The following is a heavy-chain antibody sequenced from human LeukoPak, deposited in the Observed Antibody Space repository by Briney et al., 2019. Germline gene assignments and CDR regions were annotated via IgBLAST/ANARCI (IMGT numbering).Heavy chain of an antibody. D-gene: IGHD4-23*01. CDR3: ARGWHGGNSGCDY. CDR1: GFTFSNSW. V-gene: IGHV3-74*01. Sequence: TGGSLRLSCAASGFTFSNSWMHWVRQAPGKGLVWVSRINSDGSSTSYADSVKGRFTISRDNAKNTLYLQMNSLRVEDTAVYYCARGWHGGNSGCDYWGQGTLVTVSS. CDR2: INSDGSST. J-gene: IGHJ4*02.